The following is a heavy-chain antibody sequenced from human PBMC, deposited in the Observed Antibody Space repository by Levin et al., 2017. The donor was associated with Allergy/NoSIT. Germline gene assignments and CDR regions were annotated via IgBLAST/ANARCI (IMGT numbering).Heavy chain of an antibody. J-gene: IGHJ4*02. CDR1: GFTFSDYY. D-gene: IGHD3-16*01. Sequence: GGSLRLSCAASGFTFSDYYISWIRQAPGKGLEGVSYISSSSIYTNYADSVKGRFIPSRDNAKNSLYLQLNSLRVEDAAVYYCARENYGPDYWGQGTLVTVSS. V-gene: IGHV3-11*05. CDR3: ARENYGPDY. CDR2: ISSSSIYT.